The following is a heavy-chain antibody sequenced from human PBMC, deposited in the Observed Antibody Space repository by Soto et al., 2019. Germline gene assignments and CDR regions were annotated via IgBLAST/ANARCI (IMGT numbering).Heavy chain of an antibody. CDR3: AKDRYDCGGECYPIPSLAFDI. J-gene: IGHJ3*02. V-gene: IGHV3-23*01. Sequence: PGGSLRLSCAASGFTFSSYAMSWVRQAPGKGLEWVSAISGSGGSTYYADSVKGRFTISRDNSKNTLYLQMNSLRAEDTAVYYCAKDRYDCGGECYPIPSLAFDIWGQGTMVTVS. CDR1: GFTFSSYA. CDR2: ISGSGGST. D-gene: IGHD2-21*01.